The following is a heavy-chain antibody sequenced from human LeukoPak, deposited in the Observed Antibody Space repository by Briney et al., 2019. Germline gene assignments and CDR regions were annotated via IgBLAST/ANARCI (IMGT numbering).Heavy chain of an antibody. CDR1: GFTFSDYY. J-gene: IGHJ4*02. D-gene: IGHD3-3*01. CDR2: ISSSSSYI. V-gene: IGHV3-11*06. Sequence: GGSLRLSCAASGFTFSDYYMSWIRQAPGKGLEWVSSISSSSSYIYYADSVKGRFTISRDNAKNSLYLQMNSLRAEDTAVYYCARDHDFWSGYYSGWGQGTQVTVSS. CDR3: ARDHDFWSGYYSG.